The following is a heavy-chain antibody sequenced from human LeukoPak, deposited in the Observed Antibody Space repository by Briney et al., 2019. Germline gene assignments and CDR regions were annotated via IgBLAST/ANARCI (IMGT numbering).Heavy chain of an antibody. Sequence: GGSLRLSCAASGFTFSSYSMNWVSQAPGKGLEWVSSISSSSSYIYYADSVKGRFTISRDNAKNSLYLQMNSLRAEDTAVYYCARGRIGRTLSHYWGQGTLVTVSS. CDR1: GFTFSSYS. CDR2: ISSSSSYI. D-gene: IGHD1-26*01. CDR3: ARGRIGRTLSHY. J-gene: IGHJ4*02. V-gene: IGHV3-21*01.